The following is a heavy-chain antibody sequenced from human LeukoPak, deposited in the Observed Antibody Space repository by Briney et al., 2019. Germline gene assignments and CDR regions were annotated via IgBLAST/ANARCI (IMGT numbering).Heavy chain of an antibody. CDR1: GYTFTSFY. CDR2: INPSGGGT. D-gene: IGHD6-13*01. V-gene: IGHV1-46*01. Sequence: ASVKVSCKASGYTFTSFYMHWVRQAPGQGLEWMGIINPSGGGTSYAQKFQGRVTVTRDTSTSTVYMELSSLRSEDTAVYYCATIAGDAAGFDYWGQGTLVTVSS. CDR3: ATIAGDAAGFDY. J-gene: IGHJ4*02.